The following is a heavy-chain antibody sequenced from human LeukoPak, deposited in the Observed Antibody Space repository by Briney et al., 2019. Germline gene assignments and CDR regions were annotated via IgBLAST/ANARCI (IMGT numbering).Heavy chain of an antibody. CDR2: IIPIFGIA. J-gene: IGHJ4*02. CDR3: AREDPTVMFDY. CDR1: GGTFSSYA. Sequence: SVKVSCKASGGTFSSYAIGWVRQAPGQGLEWMGRIIPIFGIANYAQKFQSRVTITADKSTSTAYMELSSLRSEDTAVYYCAREDPTVMFDYWGQGTLVTVSS. D-gene: IGHD1-1*01. V-gene: IGHV1-69*04.